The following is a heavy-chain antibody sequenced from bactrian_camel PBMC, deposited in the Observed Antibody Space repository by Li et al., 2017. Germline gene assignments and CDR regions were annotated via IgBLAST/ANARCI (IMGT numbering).Heavy chain of an antibody. Sequence: VQLVESGGGSVHTGGSLRLSCAVSGTAYYSLGWFRQAPGKEREVVACITHSTFTTYADSVKGRFTISHANAKNTVYLQIDSLKPEDTAMYYCAASKYSCSYWDVRALDFEYWGQGTQVTVS. V-gene: IGHV3S53*01. CDR1: GTAYYS. CDR2: ITHSTFT. D-gene: IGHD2*01. J-gene: IGHJ4*01. CDR3: AASKYSCSYWDVRALDFEY.